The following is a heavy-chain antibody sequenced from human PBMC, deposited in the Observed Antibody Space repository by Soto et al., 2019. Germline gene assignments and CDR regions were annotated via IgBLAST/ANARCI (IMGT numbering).Heavy chain of an antibody. V-gene: IGHV4-59*01. CDR2: IFYSGTT. CDR1: GGSISSYF. CDR3: ARGRGGTYDAFNI. D-gene: IGHD1-26*01. J-gene: IGHJ3*02. Sequence: QVQLQESGPGLVKPSETLSLTCGVSGGSISSYFWSWIRQPPGKGLEWIGYIFYSGTTNYNPSLKGRVTMSVDTSNNRFSLKLTSVTAADTAVYYCARGRGGTYDAFNIWGQGTMVTVSS.